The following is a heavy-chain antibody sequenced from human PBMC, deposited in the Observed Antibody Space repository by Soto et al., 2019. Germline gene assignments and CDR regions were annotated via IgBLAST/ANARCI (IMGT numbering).Heavy chain of an antibody. CDR2: INPGNGIT. Sequence: ASVKVSCKASGYTFTSYAMHWVRQAPGQRLEWMGRINPGNGITNYAQKFQGRVTITADKSTSTAYMELSSLRSEDTAVYYCARLDVVATDYWGQGTLVTVSS. CDR1: GYTFTSYA. V-gene: IGHV1-3*01. CDR3: ARLDVVATDY. J-gene: IGHJ4*02. D-gene: IGHD5-12*01.